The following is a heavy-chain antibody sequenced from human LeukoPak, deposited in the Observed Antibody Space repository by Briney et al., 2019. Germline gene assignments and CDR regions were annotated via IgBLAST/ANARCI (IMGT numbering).Heavy chain of an antibody. V-gene: IGHV3-21*01. CDR2: ISSSSSYI. Sequence: GGSLRLSCAASGFTFSSYSMNWVRQAPGKGLEGVSSISSSSSYIYYADSVKGRFTISRDDAKNSLYLQMNGLRAEDTAVYYCARDSRGMWLRLIRYYYYYYMDVWGKGTTVTVSS. CDR3: ARDSRGMWLRLIRYYYYYYMDV. D-gene: IGHD5-12*01. CDR1: GFTFSSYS. J-gene: IGHJ6*03.